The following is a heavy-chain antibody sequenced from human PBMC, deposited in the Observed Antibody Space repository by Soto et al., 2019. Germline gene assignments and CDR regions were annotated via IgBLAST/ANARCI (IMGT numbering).Heavy chain of an antibody. D-gene: IGHD6-19*01. CDR3: AKVLTPYTSSTTTFDY. CDR1: GFTFSSYA. J-gene: IGHJ4*02. CDR2: ISGGGTGT. Sequence: GGSLRLSCAASGFTFSSYAMSWVRQAPGKGLEWVSGISGGGTGTYYADSVKGRFTISRDNSKNTLYLQMNSLRAEDTAVYYCAKVLTPYTSSTTTFDYWGQGTLVTVSS. V-gene: IGHV3-23*01.